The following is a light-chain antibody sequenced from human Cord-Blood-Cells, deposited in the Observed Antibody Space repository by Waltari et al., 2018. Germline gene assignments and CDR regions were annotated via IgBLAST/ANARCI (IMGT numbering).Light chain of an antibody. CDR1: SSDVGGYNY. J-gene: IGLJ2*01. CDR3: SSYTSSSTPV. CDR2: DVS. Sequence: QSALTQPASVSGSPGQSITISCTGTSSDVGGYNYVSWYQQHPGQAPKLLIYDVSNRPAGVSNRVSGSRSGNTASLTISGLHAEDEADYYCSSYTSSSTPVFGGGTKLTVL. V-gene: IGLV2-14*01.